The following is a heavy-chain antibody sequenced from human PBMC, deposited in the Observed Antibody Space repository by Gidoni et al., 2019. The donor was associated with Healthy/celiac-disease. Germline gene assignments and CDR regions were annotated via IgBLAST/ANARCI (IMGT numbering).Heavy chain of an antibody. CDR1: GYTFPGHD. V-gene: IGHV1-2*02. CDR3: AREESTAVATWHRLGWFDP. CDR2: INPNSGGT. D-gene: IGHD6-19*01. Sequence: QVQLVQSGAEVKKPGASVKVSCKASGYTFPGHDMHWVRQAPGQGLEWMGWINPNSGGTNYAQKFQGRVTMTRDTSISTAYMELSRLRSDDTAVYYCAREESTAVATWHRLGWFDPWGQGTLVTVSS. J-gene: IGHJ5*02.